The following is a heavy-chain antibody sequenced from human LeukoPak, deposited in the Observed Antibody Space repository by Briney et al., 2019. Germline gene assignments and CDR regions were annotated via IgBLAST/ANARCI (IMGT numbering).Heavy chain of an antibody. V-gene: IGHV1-8*01. CDR1: GYTFTSYD. D-gene: IGHD3-22*01. Sequence: GASVKVSCKASGYTFTSYDINWVRQATGQGLEWMGWMNPNSGNTGYAQKFQGRVTMTRNTSISTAYMELSSLRSEDTAVYYCARTYYYDSSGYYGDAFDIWGQGTMVTVSS. J-gene: IGHJ3*02. CDR2: MNPNSGNT. CDR3: ARTYYYDSSGYYGDAFDI.